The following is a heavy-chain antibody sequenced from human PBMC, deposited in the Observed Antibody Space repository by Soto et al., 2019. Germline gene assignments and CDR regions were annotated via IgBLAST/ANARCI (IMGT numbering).Heavy chain of an antibody. CDR1: GYTFTSYG. J-gene: IGHJ3*02. CDR3: ARDKMVYYDSSGYSTGAFDI. Sequence: GASVKVSCKASGYTFTSYGISWVRQAPGQGLEWMGWISAYNGNTNYAQKLQGRVTMTTDTSTSTAYMELRSLRSDDTAVYYCARDKMVYYDSSGYSTGAFDIWGQGTMVT. D-gene: IGHD3-22*01. V-gene: IGHV1-18*04. CDR2: ISAYNGNT.